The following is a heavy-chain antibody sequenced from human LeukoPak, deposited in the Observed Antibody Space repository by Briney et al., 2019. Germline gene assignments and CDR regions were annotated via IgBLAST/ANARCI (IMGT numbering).Heavy chain of an antibody. CDR1: GFTFSTYA. Sequence: GGSLRLSCAASGFTFSTYAMSWVRQAPGKGLEWVSSISGSGGSTYYADSVKGRFIISRDNSKNTLYLQMNSLRVEDTAVYYCANGGLWLPTRTAWGQGTLVTVSS. D-gene: IGHD3-22*01. J-gene: IGHJ5*02. V-gene: IGHV3-23*01. CDR2: ISGSGGST. CDR3: ANGGLWLPTRTA.